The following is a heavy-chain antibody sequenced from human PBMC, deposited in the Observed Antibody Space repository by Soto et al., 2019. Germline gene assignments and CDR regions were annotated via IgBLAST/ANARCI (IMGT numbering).Heavy chain of an antibody. D-gene: IGHD3-9*01. J-gene: IGHJ4*02. CDR1: GFTFDDYA. CDR2: ISWNSGSI. V-gene: IGHV3-9*01. Sequence: GGSLRLSCAASGFTFDDYAMHWVRQAPGKGLEWVSGISWNSGSIGYADSVKGRFTISRDNAKNSLYLQMNSLRAEDTALYYCAKSRDILTGYYGTGVDYWGQGTLVTVSS. CDR3: AKSRDILTGYYGTGVDY.